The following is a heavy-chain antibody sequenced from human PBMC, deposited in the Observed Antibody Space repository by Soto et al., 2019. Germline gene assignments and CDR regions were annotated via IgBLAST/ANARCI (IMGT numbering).Heavy chain of an antibody. CDR3: ARGYYYDSSGYYGPNRFDP. CDR1: GGSISSSNW. CDR2: IYHSGST. Sequence: SETLSLTCAVSGGSISSSNWWSWVRQPPGKGLEWIGEIYHSGSTNYNPSLKSRVTISVDKSKNQFSLKLSSVTAADTAVYYCARGYYYDSSGYYGPNRFDPWGQGTLVTVSS. J-gene: IGHJ5*02. V-gene: IGHV4-4*02. D-gene: IGHD3-22*01.